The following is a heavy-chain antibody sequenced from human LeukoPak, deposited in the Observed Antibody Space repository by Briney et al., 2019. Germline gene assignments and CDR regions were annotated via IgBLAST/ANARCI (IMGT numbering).Heavy chain of an antibody. CDR1: GFTFNKYW. D-gene: IGHD6-19*01. Sequence: GGTLTLSCSASGFTFNKYWMSWIRQLPGQGRERVANVNQDGTQKYYVYSVKGRFTNSRDNARNFLYLQMNSLRAQASPVYYGVRDVSSGWAFDYWGQGTLVTVCS. V-gene: IGHV3-7*01. J-gene: IGHJ4*02. CDR3: VRDVSSGWAFDY. CDR2: VNQDGTQK.